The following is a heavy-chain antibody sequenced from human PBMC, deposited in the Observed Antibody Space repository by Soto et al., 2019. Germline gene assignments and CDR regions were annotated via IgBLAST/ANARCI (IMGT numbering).Heavy chain of an antibody. J-gene: IGHJ5*02. V-gene: IGHV4-4*02. CDR2: IWDNGNTV. CDR3: ARGGDIGGRGVGLSWYDP. D-gene: IGHD1-26*01. Sequence: QVQLQESGPGLVKPSETLSLTCAVSGGSVTSGLWWTWVRPYPGQGLEWVEAIWDNGNTVVSRYNPSLEGRVTNSFDTPNNHVSLEMMSVSAADTAMYYCARGGDIGGRGVGLSWYDPWGQGILVTVSS. CDR1: GGSVTSGLW.